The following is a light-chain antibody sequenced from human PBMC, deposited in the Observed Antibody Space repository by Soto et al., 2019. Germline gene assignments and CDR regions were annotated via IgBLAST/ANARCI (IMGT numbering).Light chain of an antibody. CDR1: QSVLFSSNSKDF. Sequence: DIVLTQSPDSLAVSLGERATINCKCSQSVLFSSNSKDFIAWYQQKPGQSPRLLIYWASTRESGVPDRFSGSGSGTDFTLTISNLQAEDVAVYYCHQYYRPPHTFGGGTKVEIK. V-gene: IGKV4-1*01. CDR3: HQYYRPPHT. CDR2: WAS. J-gene: IGKJ4*01.